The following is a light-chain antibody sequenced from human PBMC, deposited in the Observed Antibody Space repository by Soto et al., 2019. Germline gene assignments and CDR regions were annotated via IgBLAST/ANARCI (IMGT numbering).Light chain of an antibody. CDR1: QSVSSSY. CDR2: GAS. V-gene: IGKV3-20*01. Sequence: EIVLTQSPGTLSLSPGERATLSCRASQSVSSSYLAWYQQKPGQAPRLLIYGASSRVTGIPDRFSGSGSGTDFTLTISRLETEDFAVYYCQQYGSSPRTFGQGTKLEIK. J-gene: IGKJ2*01. CDR3: QQYGSSPRT.